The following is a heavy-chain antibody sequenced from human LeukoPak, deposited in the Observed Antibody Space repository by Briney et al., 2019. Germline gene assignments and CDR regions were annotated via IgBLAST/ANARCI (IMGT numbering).Heavy chain of an antibody. CDR2: ISSSGGNT. V-gene: IGHV3-23*01. J-gene: IGHJ4*02. D-gene: IGHD1-26*01. Sequence: GGSLRLSCAASGFTFSSYEMNWVRQAPEKGLEWVSTISSSGGNTYYADSVRGRFTISRDNSKNTLYLQMNSLGAEDTAVYYCAKVMGRELRLYYFDYWGQGTLVTVSS. CDR3: AKVMGRELRLYYFDY. CDR1: GFTFSSYE.